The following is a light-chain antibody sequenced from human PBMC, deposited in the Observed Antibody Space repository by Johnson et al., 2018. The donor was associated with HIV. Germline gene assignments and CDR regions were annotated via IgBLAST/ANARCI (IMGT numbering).Light chain of an antibody. CDR3: GTWDTSLGAQYV. CDR2: DNS. J-gene: IGLJ1*01. CDR1: SSNIGNNY. V-gene: IGLV1-51*01. Sequence: QSVLTQPPSVSAAPGQKVTISCSGSSSNIGNNYVSWFQQLPGTAPKLLIYDNSKRPSGIPDRFSGSKSGTSATLGITGLQTGDEADYYCGTWDTSLGAQYVFGSGTKVTVL.